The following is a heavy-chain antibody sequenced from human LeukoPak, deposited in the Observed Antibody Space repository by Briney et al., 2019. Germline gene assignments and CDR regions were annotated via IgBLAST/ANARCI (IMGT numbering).Heavy chain of an antibody. CDR1: GFTFNIYS. CDR2: MTGTSDII. CDR3: TTGSGYLNY. V-gene: IGHV3-48*01. J-gene: IGHJ4*02. Sequence: GGSLRLSCVASGFTFNIYSMNWVRQAPGKGLEWVSYMTGTSDIIKYADSVKGRFTVSRDNAKNSLYLQMNSLRAEDTAVYYCTTGSGYLNYWGQGTLVTVSS. D-gene: IGHD3-22*01.